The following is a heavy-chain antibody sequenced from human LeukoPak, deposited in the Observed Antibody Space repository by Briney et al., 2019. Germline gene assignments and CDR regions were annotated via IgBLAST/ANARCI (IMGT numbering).Heavy chain of an antibody. CDR3: DKDHQLLWFGELVSTLLC. CDR1: GFTFSSYG. CDR2: ISSDGSSK. Sequence: GGSLRLSCAASGFTFSSYGMHWVRQAPGKGLDWVAVISSDGSSKYYADSVKGRFTIARDNSKNSLYLQMNSLRAEDTAVYYCDKDHQLLWFGELVSTLLCWGQGTLVTVSS. V-gene: IGHV3-30*18. J-gene: IGHJ4*02. D-gene: IGHD3-10*01.